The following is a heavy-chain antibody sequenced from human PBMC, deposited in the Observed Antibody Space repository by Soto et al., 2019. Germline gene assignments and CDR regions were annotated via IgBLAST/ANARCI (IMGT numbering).Heavy chain of an antibody. D-gene: IGHD3-3*01. Sequence: QVRLVQSGPEVKKPGASVKVSCKASGYPFGAYYMHWVRQAPGQGLEWLGIINPSDGRTTYAQNCQGRLTFTRDTSSSTLFMELSGLKPGGTAFFFCGRVGQSVAETLDTWGQGRLFTVSS. V-gene: IGHV1-46*01. J-gene: IGHJ5*02. CDR2: INPSDGRT. CDR3: GRVGQSVAETLDT. CDR1: GYPFGAYY.